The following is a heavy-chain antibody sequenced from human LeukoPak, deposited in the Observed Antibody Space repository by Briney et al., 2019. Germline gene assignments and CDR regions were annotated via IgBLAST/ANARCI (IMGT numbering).Heavy chain of an antibody. Sequence: PGGSLRLSCTASGFTFGDYAMSWVRQAPGKGLEWVGFIRSKAYGGTTEYAASVKGRFTISRDDSESIAYLQMNSLKTEDTAVYYCTRDNYYGSGSYQYWGQGTLVTVSS. CDR1: GFTFGDYA. V-gene: IGHV3-49*04. J-gene: IGHJ4*02. CDR2: IRSKAYGGTT. CDR3: TRDNYYGSGSYQY. D-gene: IGHD3-10*01.